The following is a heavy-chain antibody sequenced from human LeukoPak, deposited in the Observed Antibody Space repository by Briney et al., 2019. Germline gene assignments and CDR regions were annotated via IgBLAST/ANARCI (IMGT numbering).Heavy chain of an antibody. Sequence: PGRSLRLSCAASGFTFSNYAVHWVRQAPGKGLEWVAVISYDGANKYYADSVKGRFIISRDNSKNILYLQMNSLRIEDTAVYYCAREAEVAVAGTKADPVAFDIWGQGTMVTVSS. CDR1: GFTFSNYA. J-gene: IGHJ3*02. V-gene: IGHV3-30*04. CDR2: ISYDGANK. D-gene: IGHD6-19*01. CDR3: AREAEVAVAGTKADPVAFDI.